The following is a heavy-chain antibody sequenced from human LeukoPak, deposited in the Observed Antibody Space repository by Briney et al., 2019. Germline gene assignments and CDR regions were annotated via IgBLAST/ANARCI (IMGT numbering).Heavy chain of an antibody. J-gene: IGHJ4*02. V-gene: IGHV4-31*03. Sequence: SETLSLTCTVSGGSISSGGSYWSWIRQHPGKGLEWIGYIYYSGSTYYNPSLKSRVTISVDTSKSQFSLKLSSVTAADTAVYYCARVLDCSGGSCYQFDYWGQGTLVTVSS. CDR2: IYYSGST. CDR3: ARVLDCSGGSCYQFDY. D-gene: IGHD2-15*01. CDR1: GGSISSGGSY.